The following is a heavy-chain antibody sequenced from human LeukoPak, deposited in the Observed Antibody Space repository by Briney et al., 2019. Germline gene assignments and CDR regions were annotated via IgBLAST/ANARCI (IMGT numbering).Heavy chain of an antibody. CDR3: ARLAAAGHTQFDY. V-gene: IGHV1-69*06. CDR2: IIPIFGTA. CDR1: GGTFSSYA. D-gene: IGHD6-13*01. J-gene: IGHJ4*02. Sequence: SVKVSCKASGGTFSSYAISWVRQAPGQGLEWMGGIIPIFGTANYAQKFQGRVTITADKSTSTAYMELSSLRSEDTAVYYCARLAAAGHTQFDYWGQGILVIVSS.